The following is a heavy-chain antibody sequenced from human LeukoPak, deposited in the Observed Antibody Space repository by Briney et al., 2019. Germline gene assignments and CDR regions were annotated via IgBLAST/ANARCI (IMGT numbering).Heavy chain of an antibody. CDR3: ARKGTLSWRVHAFDI. CDR2: INHSGST. CDR1: GGSFSGYY. V-gene: IGHV4-34*01. J-gene: IGHJ3*02. D-gene: IGHD5-12*01. Sequence: SETLSLTCAVYGGSFSGYYWSWIRQPPGKGLEWIGEINHSGSTNYNPSLKSRVTISVDTSKNQFSLKLSSVTAADTAVYYCARKGTLSWRVHAFDIWGQGTMVTVSS.